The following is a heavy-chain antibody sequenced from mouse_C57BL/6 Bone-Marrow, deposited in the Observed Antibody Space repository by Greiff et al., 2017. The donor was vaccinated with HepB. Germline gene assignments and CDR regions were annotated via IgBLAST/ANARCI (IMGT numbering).Heavy chain of an antibody. CDR3: ARLNY. Sequence: QVQLKESGPGLVQPSQSLSITCTVSGFSLTSYGVHWVRQSPGKGLEWLGVIWSGGSTYYNAAFISRLSISKDNSKSQVFFKMNSLQADDTAIYYCARLNYWGQGTLVTVSA. V-gene: IGHV2-2*01. J-gene: IGHJ3*01. CDR1: GFSLTSYG. CDR2: IWSGGST.